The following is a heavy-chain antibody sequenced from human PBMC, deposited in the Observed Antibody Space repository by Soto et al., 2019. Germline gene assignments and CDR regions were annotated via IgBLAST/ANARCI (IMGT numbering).Heavy chain of an antibody. V-gene: IGHV3-53*02. CDR2: IYTGGST. CDR1: GFTVSSNY. D-gene: IGHD5-12*01. J-gene: IGHJ6*02. CDR3: ARASGYGKVYFDGMDV. Sequence: EVQLVETGGGLIQPGGSLRLSCAASGFTVSSNYMSWVRQAPGKGLEWVSVIYTGGSTYYADSVKGRFTISRDNSKNTLYLQMNSLRAEDTAVYYCARASGYGKVYFDGMDVWGQGTTVTVSS.